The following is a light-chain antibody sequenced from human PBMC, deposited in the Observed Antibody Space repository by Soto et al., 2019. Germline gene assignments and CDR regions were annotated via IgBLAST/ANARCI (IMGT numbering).Light chain of an antibody. Sequence: EIVMTQSPASLSLAPGDMVTLSCRASQSVATNVAWYQQKPGQAPRLFIFRASARAAGIPARFSGSGSGTEFTLTISSLQSEDFGFYFCQHYNNWPITFGQGTRLEIK. J-gene: IGKJ5*01. V-gene: IGKV3-15*01. CDR3: QHYNNWPIT. CDR2: RAS. CDR1: QSVATN.